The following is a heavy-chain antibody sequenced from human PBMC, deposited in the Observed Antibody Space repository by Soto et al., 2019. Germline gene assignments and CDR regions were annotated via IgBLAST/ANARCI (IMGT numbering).Heavy chain of an antibody. CDR2: INPNSGGT. Sequence: QVQLVQSGAEVKKPGASVKVSCKASGYTFTGYYMHWVRQAPGQGLEWMGWINPNSGGTNYAQKFQGWVTMTRDTSISTAYMELSRLRSDDTAVYYCARADGSGYDRIVWFDPWGQGTLVTVSS. J-gene: IGHJ5*02. CDR3: ARADGSGYDRIVWFDP. D-gene: IGHD5-12*01. CDR1: GYTFTGYY. V-gene: IGHV1-2*04.